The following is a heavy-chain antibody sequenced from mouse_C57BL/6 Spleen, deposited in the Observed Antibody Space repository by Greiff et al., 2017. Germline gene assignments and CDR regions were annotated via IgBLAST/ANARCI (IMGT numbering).Heavy chain of an antibody. CDR3: TTCYDYSAWFAY. D-gene: IGHD2-4*01. V-gene: IGHV14-4*01. Sequence: VQLQQSGAELVRPGASVKLSCTASGFNIKDDYMHWVKQRPEQGLAWIGWIDPENGDTEYASKFQGKATITADTSSNTAYLQLSSPTSEDTAVYACTTCYDYSAWFAYWGQGTLVTVSA. CDR2: IDPENGDT. J-gene: IGHJ3*01. CDR1: GFNIKDDY.